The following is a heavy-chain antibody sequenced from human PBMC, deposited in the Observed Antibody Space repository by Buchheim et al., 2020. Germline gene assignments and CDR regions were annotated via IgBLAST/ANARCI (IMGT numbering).Heavy chain of an antibody. V-gene: IGHV3-48*01. CDR1: GFTFSSYS. CDR3: ATLYSSGWYKGS. D-gene: IGHD6-19*01. J-gene: IGHJ5*02. Sequence: EVQLVESGGGLVQPGGSLRLSCAASGFTFSSYSMNWVRQAPGKGLEWVSYISTSSSTIFYADSVKGRFTISRENANNSLYLQMNNLRAEDTAVYYCATLYSSGWYKGSWGQGTL. CDR2: ISTSSSTI.